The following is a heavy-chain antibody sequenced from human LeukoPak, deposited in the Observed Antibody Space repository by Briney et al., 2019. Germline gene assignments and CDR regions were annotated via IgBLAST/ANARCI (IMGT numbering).Heavy chain of an antibody. J-gene: IGHJ5*02. D-gene: IGHD2-2*01. V-gene: IGHV1-18*01. Sequence: GASVRVSCKASGYTFTSYGISWVRQAPGKGLEWMGGISAYNGNTNSAQKIQGRATITADTSTSSAYMELNSLTSDTTAVYFFARDHCSSTSCYYNGFYPWGQATLVTVSS. CDR1: GYTFTSYG. CDR2: ISAYNGNT. CDR3: ARDHCSSTSCYYNGFYP.